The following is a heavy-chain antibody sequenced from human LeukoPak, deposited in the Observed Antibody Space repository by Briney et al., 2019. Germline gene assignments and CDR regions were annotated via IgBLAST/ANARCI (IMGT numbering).Heavy chain of an antibody. Sequence: SQTLSLTCTVSGGSISSGGYYWTWIRQRPGQGLEWIGYIYYNVNTYYSPSLKSRVTISVDTSKNQFSLKLGSVTAADTAVYYCARSQGGVVPAANYMDVWGKGTTVTVSS. CDR1: GGSISSGGYY. V-gene: IGHV4-31*03. CDR2: IYYNVNT. D-gene: IGHD2-2*01. J-gene: IGHJ6*03. CDR3: ARSQGGVVPAANYMDV.